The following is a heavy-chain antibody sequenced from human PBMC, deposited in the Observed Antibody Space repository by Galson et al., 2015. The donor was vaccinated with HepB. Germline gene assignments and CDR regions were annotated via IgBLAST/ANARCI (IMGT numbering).Heavy chain of an antibody. Sequence: SVKVSCKASGYIFTSHYIHWVRQAPRQGLEWVGIINPGGGTTKYAQKFQGTVTMIRDTSTSTVYMELSSLRSEDTAVYYCARDCSSTSCYNSHPGFDPWGQGTLVTVSS. V-gene: IGHV1-46*01. CDR2: INPGGGTT. CDR1: GYIFTSHY. D-gene: IGHD2-2*02. J-gene: IGHJ5*02. CDR3: ARDCSSTSCYNSHPGFDP.